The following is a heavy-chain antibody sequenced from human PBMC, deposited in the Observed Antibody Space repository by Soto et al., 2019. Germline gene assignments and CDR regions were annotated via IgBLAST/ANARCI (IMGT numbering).Heavy chain of an antibody. CDR3: ARDFDYDSSGYRVSPGWFWDY. D-gene: IGHD3-22*01. CDR2: INPSGGST. V-gene: IGHV1-46*01. CDR1: GYTFTSYY. J-gene: IGHJ4*02. Sequence: ASVKVSCKASGYTFTSYYMHWVRQAPGQRLEWMGIINPSGGSTSYAQKFQGRVTMTRDTSTSTVYMELSSLRSEDTAVYYCARDFDYDSSGYRVSPGWFWDYWGQGTLVTVSS.